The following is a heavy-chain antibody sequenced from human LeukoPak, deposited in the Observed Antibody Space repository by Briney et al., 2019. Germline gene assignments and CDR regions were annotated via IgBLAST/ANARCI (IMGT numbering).Heavy chain of an antibody. Sequence: PGGSLRLSCAASGFTFSSYGMHWVRQAPGKGLEWVAVIWYDGSHQYYADSVKGRFTISRDNSKNTLDLQMNSLRVEDTAVYFCAKDKDTPATAQPQRGYFESWGQGTLVTVSS. D-gene: IGHD2-15*01. V-gene: IGHV3-33*06. CDR1: GFTFSSYG. CDR2: IWYDGSHQ. CDR3: AKDKDTPATAQPQRGYFES. J-gene: IGHJ4*02.